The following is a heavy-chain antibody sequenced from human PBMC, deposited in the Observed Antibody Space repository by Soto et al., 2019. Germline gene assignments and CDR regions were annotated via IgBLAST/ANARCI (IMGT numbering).Heavy chain of an antibody. J-gene: IGHJ6*02. D-gene: IGHD3-10*01. CDR1: GFSLSTSGVG. Sequence: QITLKESGPTLVKPTQTLTLTCTFSGFSLSTSGVGVGWIRQPPGKALEWLALIYWDDDKRYSPSLKSRLTSTKDTTKNHVVHTMTNMDPVDTATYYCAHYGSGSYPYYYGMDVWGQGTTVTVSS. V-gene: IGHV2-5*02. CDR2: IYWDDDK. CDR3: AHYGSGSYPYYYGMDV.